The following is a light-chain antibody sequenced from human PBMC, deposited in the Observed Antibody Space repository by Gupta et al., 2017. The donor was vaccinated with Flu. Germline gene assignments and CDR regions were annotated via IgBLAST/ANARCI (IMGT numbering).Light chain of an antibody. CDR2: DDS. CDR3: QVWDRSSDHRV. CDR1: NIGSKR. V-gene: IGLV3-21*02. Sequence: SSVLTQPPSVSVAPGQTARITCGGNNIGSKRVHWYQQKPGQAPVVVVFDDSDRPSGIPERFSGSNSGSTATMTISRVETGDEADYYCQVWDRSSDHRVFGGGTKLTVL. J-gene: IGLJ3*02.